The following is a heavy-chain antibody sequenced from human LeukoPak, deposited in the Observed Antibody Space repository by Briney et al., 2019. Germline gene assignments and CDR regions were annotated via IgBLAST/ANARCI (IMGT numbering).Heavy chain of an antibody. V-gene: IGHV4-59*01. CDR2: VYHSGST. J-gene: IGHJ4*02. CDR1: GDSISGYY. Sequence: SETLSLTCAGSGDSISGYYWSWIRQPPGKGLEWIGFVYHSGSTTRNPSLERRVTISVDTSRNQVSLRLSSVTAADTAVYYCARDKKGSSCYDLWGQGTLVTVSS. D-gene: IGHD6-13*01. CDR3: ARDKKGSSCYDL.